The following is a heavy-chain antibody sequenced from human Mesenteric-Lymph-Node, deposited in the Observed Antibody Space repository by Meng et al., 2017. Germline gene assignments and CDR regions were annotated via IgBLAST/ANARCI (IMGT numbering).Heavy chain of an antibody. J-gene: IGHJ3*02. Sequence: SQTLSLTCSVYGGSFSGYYWSLIRQPPGKGLEWIGEINHSGSTNYNPSLKSRVTISVDTSKNQFSLNLSSVTAADTAVYYCAWRGGLWFGELVSDAFDIWGQGTMVTVSS. CDR1: GGSFSGYY. CDR2: INHSGST. CDR3: AWRGGLWFGELVSDAFDI. V-gene: IGHV4-34*01. D-gene: IGHD3-10*01.